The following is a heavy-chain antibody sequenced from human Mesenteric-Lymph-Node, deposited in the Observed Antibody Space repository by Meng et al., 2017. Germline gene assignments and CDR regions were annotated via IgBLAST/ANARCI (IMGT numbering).Heavy chain of an antibody. Sequence: QVRLVQAGAEVKKPGASVKVSCTETGYTFTSYYIHWMRQAPGQGLEWMGSIKPRDGDTTYAQKFQGRVTMTSDTSTSTVYMEFSSLRSEDSAIYYCTRWVSQRGESNTFDPWGQGTLVTVSS. CDR1: GYTFTSYY. CDR3: TRWVSQRGESNTFDP. CDR2: IKPRDGDT. D-gene: IGHD3-16*01. J-gene: IGHJ5*02. V-gene: IGHV1-46*03.